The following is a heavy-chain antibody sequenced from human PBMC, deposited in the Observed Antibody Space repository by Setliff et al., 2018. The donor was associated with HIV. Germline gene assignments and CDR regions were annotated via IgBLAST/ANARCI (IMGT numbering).Heavy chain of an antibody. Sequence: PGGSLRLSCAASGFTFSSYTMNWVRRAPGKGLEWVSSISSSGSTIYYADSVRGRFTISRDNTKSSLSLQMNSLRAEDTAIYYCARVVCSGWQVDYWGQGTLVTVSS. CDR1: GFTFSSYT. CDR3: ARVVCSGWQVDY. V-gene: IGHV3-48*04. J-gene: IGHJ4*02. D-gene: IGHD6-19*01. CDR2: ISSSGSTI.